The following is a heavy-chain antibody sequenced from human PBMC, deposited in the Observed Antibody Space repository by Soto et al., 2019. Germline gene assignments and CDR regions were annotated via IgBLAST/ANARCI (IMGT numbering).Heavy chain of an antibody. CDR3: ARDVNYGDYHFDC. CDR2: ISAYNVNT. V-gene: IGHV1-18*01. Sequence: QVQLVQSGAEVKKPGASVKVSCKASGYTFTIYGISWVRQAPGQGLEWMGWISAYNVNTNYAQKLQGRVPTTTDTSTRTAYMELRSVRSDDTAVYYCARDVNYGDYHFDCWGQGTMVTVSS. CDR1: GYTFTIYG. J-gene: IGHJ4*02. D-gene: IGHD4-17*01.